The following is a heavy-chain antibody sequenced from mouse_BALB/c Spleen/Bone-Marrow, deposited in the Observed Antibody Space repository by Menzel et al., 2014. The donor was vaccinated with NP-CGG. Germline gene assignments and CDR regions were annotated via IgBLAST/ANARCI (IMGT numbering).Heavy chain of an antibody. Sequence: VQLKQSAGGLEQHGEPLKLSYESNEHEFPSHDMSWVRKTPEKRLELVAAINSDGGITNYPDTMERRFTISRDNTKKTLYLQMSSLRSEDTALYYCARHGFYYAMDYWGQGPSVTVST. J-gene: IGHJ4*01. V-gene: IGHV5-2*01. CDR3: ARHGFYYAMDY. CDR2: INSDGGIT. CDR1: EHEFPSHD.